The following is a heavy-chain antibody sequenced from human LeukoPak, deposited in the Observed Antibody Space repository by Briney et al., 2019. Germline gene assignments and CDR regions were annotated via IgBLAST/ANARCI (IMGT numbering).Heavy chain of an antibody. J-gene: IGHJ3*02. CDR3: ARHYYGSGSYYNSGVGAFDI. CDR1: GGSISSYY. D-gene: IGHD3-10*01. CDR2: IYYSGST. V-gene: IGHV4-59*08. Sequence: SETLSLTCTVSGGSISSYYWSWIRQPPGKGLEWIGYIYYSGSTNYNPSLKSRVTISVDTSKNQFSLKLSSATAADTAVYYCARHYYGSGSYYNSGVGAFDIWGQGTMVTVSS.